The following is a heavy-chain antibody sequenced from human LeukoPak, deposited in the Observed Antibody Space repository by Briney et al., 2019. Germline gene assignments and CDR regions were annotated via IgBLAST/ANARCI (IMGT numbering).Heavy chain of an antibody. CDR2: ITGSGDDT. CDR1: GFTFNNYA. CDR3: AKGSHYSRPYYFDF. Sequence: GGSLRLSCAASGFTFNNYAMSWVRQAPGKGLEWVSAITGSGDDTYHSDSVKGRFTISRDNSKNTLYLQMNSLRAEDTAVYYCAKGSHYSRPYYFDFWGQEILVTVPS. D-gene: IGHD3-10*01. V-gene: IGHV3-23*01. J-gene: IGHJ4*02.